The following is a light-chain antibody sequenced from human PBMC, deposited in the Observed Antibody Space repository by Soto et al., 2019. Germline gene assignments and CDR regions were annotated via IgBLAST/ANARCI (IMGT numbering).Light chain of an antibody. CDR3: QQRRNWLLS. CDR2: GAY. V-gene: IGKV3-11*01. J-gene: IGKJ4*01. CDR1: QSVRSY. Sequence: EVVLTQSPATLSLSPGESATLSCRASQSVRSYLAWYQQKPGQAPRLLIYGAYNRATGIPARFSGSGSGTDFTLTISSLEPEEFAGYYCQQRRNWLLSFGGGPRWIS.